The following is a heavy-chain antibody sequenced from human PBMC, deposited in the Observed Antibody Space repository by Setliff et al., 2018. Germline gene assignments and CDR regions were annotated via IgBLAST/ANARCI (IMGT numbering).Heavy chain of an antibody. CDR2: INAGNGNT. CDR3: ASERTYNYDSSGYHRPNWYFDY. Sequence: ASVKVSCKASGYTFTSYAMHWVRQAPGQRLEWMGWINAGNGNTKYSQKFQGRVTITRDTSASTAYMELSSLRSEDTAVYYCASERTYNYDSSGYHRPNWYFDYWGQGTLVTVSS. V-gene: IGHV1-3*01. CDR1: GYTFTSYA. J-gene: IGHJ4*02. D-gene: IGHD3-22*01.